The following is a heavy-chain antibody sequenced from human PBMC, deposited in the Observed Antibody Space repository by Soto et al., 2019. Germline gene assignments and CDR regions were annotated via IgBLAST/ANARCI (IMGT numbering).Heavy chain of an antibody. CDR1: GYTLTELS. D-gene: IGHD3-22*01. CDR2: FDPEDGET. CDR3: AAAAGTLTTYYGMDV. V-gene: IGHV1-24*01. J-gene: IGHJ6*02. Sequence: ASVKVSCKVSGYTLTELSMHWVRQAPGKGLEWMGGFDPEDGETIYAQKFQSRVTMTEDTSTDTAYMELSSLRSEDTAVYYCAAAAGTLTTYYGMDVWGQGTTVTVSS.